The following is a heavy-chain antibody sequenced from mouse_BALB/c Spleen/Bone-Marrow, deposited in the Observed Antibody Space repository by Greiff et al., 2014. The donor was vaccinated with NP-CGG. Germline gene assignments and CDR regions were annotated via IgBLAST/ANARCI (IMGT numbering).Heavy chain of an antibody. V-gene: IGHV1-37*01. CDR2: INPYNGDT. D-gene: IGHD1-1*01. CDR1: GYSFTGYF. J-gene: IGHJ4*01. Sequence: EVQLQQSGPELVKPGASVKISCKASGYSFTGYFMNWVKQSHGKSLEWIGRINPYNGDTFYNQKFKGKATLTVDKSSSTAHMELLSLTSEDSAVYYCGGVDAVVAKNYYYAIDYWGQGTSVTVSS. CDR3: GGVDAVVAKNYYYAIDY.